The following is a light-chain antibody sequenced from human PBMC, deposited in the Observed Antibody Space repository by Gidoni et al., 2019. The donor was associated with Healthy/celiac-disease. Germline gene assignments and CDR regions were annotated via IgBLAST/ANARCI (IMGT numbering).Light chain of an antibody. CDR3: AAWDDSLNGPSVV. Sequence: QSVLTQPPSASGPSGQRGTSSCSGSSSNIGSNTVNWYQQLPGPAPKLLIYSNNQRPSGVPDRFSGSKSGTSASLAISGLQSEDEADYYCAAWDDSLNGPSVVFGGGTKLTVL. V-gene: IGLV1-44*01. CDR1: SSNIGSNT. J-gene: IGLJ2*01. CDR2: SNN.